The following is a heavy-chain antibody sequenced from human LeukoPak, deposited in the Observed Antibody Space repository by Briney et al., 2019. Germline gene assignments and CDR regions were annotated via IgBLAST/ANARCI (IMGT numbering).Heavy chain of an antibody. V-gene: IGHV4-59*01. CDR1: GVSISSYY. CDR2: IYYSGST. J-gene: IGHJ4*02. Sequence: SETLSLTCTVSGVSISSYYWSWIRQPPGKGLEWIGYIYYSGSTNYNPSLKSRVTISVDTSKNQFSLKLSSVTAADTAVYYCARVGTYGSGSYLSWLDYWGQGTLVTVSS. D-gene: IGHD3-10*01. CDR3: ARVGTYGSGSYLSWLDY.